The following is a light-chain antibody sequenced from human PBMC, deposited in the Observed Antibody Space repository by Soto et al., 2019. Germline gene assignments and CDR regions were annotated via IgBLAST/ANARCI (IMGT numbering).Light chain of an antibody. Sequence: PGERATLSCRATQPVTSNYLAWYQQKPGQAPRLLIFAASTRATGVPGRFSGSGSGTDFTLTISRLEPEDFAVYYCQQYGSSRAFGQGTKVEIK. J-gene: IGKJ1*01. CDR1: QPVTSNY. V-gene: IGKV3-20*01. CDR3: QQYGSSRA. CDR2: AAS.